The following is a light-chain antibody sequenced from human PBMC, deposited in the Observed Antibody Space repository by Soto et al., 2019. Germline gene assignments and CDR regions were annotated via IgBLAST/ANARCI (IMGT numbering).Light chain of an antibody. CDR2: DAS. V-gene: IGKV3D-15*01. J-gene: IGKJ1*01. CDR1: QSVGNF. CDR3: QQYDYWPPWT. Sequence: VVTQSPAMLSLSPGERATLSCRASQSVGNFLTWYQQKPGQAPRLLLYDASTRATGIPARFSGSGSGTAFTLTISSLQSEESAVYYCQQYDYWPPWTFGQGTKVDIK.